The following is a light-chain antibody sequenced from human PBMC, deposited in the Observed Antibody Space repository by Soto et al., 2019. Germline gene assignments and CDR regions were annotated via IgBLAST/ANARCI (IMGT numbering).Light chain of an antibody. V-gene: IGLV2-14*01. J-gene: IGLJ2*01. CDR3: SSYTGSSTLVV. CDR2: DVS. CDR1: SSDVGGYNY. Sequence: QSALTQPASVSGSPGQSITISCTGTSSDVGGYNYVSWYQQHPGKAPKLMIYDVSNRPPGVSNRFSGSKSGSTASLTISGRPAEDEDDYYCSSYTGSSTLVVFGGGTKLTVL.